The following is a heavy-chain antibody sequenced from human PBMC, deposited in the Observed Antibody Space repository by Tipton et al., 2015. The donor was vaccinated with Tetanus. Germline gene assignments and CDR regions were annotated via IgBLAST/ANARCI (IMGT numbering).Heavy chain of an antibody. Sequence: SLRLSCAASGFTFSSYAMSWVRQAPGKGLEWVSAISGSGGSTCYADSVKGRFTISRDNSKNTLYLQMNSLRAEDTAVYYCAKDTAPKSYYYGMDVWGQGTTVTVSS. J-gene: IGHJ6*02. CDR1: GFTFSSYA. V-gene: IGHV3-23*01. CDR3: AKDTAPKSYYYGMDV. D-gene: IGHD4-17*01. CDR2: ISGSGGST.